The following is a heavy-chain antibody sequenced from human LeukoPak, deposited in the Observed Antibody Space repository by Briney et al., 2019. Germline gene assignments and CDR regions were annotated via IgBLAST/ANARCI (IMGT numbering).Heavy chain of an antibody. CDR2: INPNSGGT. V-gene: IGHV1-2*02. D-gene: IGHD6-13*01. J-gene: IGHJ5*02. Sequence: ASVKVSCRASGYTFTGYYMHWVRQAPGQGLEWMGWINPNSGGTNYAQKFQGRVTMTRDTSISTAYMELSRLRSDDTAVYYCARVAYSSSWYGDNWFDPLGQGTLVTVSS. CDR3: ARVAYSSSWYGDNWFDP. CDR1: GYTFTGYY.